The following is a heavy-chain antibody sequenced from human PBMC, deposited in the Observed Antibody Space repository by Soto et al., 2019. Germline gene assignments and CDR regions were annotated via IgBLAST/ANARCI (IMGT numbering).Heavy chain of an antibody. Sequence: EVHLLESGGGLVQPGGSLRLSCAASGLTFSSYAMSWVRQAPGKGLEWVSAISGSGGSTYYADSVKGRFTISRDNSKNTLYLQMNSLRAEDTAVYYCAKGRGYCTSTSCYVGSDYWGQGTLVTVSS. D-gene: IGHD2-2*01. CDR3: AKGRGYCTSTSCYVGSDY. V-gene: IGHV3-23*01. CDR2: ISGSGGST. CDR1: GLTFSSYA. J-gene: IGHJ4*02.